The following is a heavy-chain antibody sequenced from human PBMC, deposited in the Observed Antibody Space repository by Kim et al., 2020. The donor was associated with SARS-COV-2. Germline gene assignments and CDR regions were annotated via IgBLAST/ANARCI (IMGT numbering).Heavy chain of an antibody. D-gene: IGHD6-19*01. CDR3: ARHQRYSSGCYGAFYY. CDR2: AYYIGNT. V-gene: IGHV4-39*01. Sequence: SETLSLTCTVSGGSLSSSSYYWGWIRQPPGKGLEWIGTAYYIGNTYYNPSLKSRVTISVDTSKNQFSLKLGSVTAADTAVYYCARHQRYSSGCYGAFYY. J-gene: IGHJ6*01. CDR1: GGSLSSSSYY.